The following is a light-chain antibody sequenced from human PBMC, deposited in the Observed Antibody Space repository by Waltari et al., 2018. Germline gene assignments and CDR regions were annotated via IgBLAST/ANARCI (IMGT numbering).Light chain of an antibody. Sequence: DIQMTQSPSTLSASVGDRVTIPCRASPTINGWLDWYQQKPGKAPALLIHDASTLESGVPPRFSGSGSGTEFTLTISSVQPEDVATYYCQQYLLFWTFGQGTRVEIK. CDR3: QQYLLFWT. CDR1: PTINGW. J-gene: IGKJ1*01. CDR2: DAS. V-gene: IGKV1-5*01.